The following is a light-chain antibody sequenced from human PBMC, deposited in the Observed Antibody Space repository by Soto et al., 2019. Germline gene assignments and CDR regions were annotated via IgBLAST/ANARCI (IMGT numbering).Light chain of an antibody. V-gene: IGKV1-5*01. CDR1: QNIRDW. CDR2: DAS. J-gene: IGKJ1*01. Sequence: DIQMTQSPSSLSASVGDRVTITCRASQNIRDWLAWYQQKPGKAPKLLIHDASNLESGVPSRFTGSGSGTEFTLTISSLQPDDFAIYYCQQYNRYEGTFGQGTKVDIK. CDR3: QQYNRYEGT.